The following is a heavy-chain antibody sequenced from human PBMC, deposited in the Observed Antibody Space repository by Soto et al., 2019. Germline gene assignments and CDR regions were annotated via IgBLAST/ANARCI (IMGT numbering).Heavy chain of an antibody. J-gene: IGHJ3*02. V-gene: IGHV4-59*01. D-gene: IGHD2-21*02. CDR1: GGSISGYY. CDR2: IYNSGST. CDR3: ARDPATADAFDI. Sequence: KPSETLSLTCTVSGGSISGYYWSWIRQPPGKGLEWIGYIYNSGSTNYNASLKSRVTISADTSKNQFSLKLRSVTAADTAVYYCARDPATADAFDIWGQGTMVTVSS.